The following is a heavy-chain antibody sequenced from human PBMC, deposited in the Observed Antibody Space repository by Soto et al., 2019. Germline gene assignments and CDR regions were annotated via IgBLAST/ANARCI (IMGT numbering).Heavy chain of an antibody. V-gene: IGHV3-23*01. D-gene: IGHD6-19*01. CDR2: ISGDTATT. J-gene: IGHJ6*02. CDR3: AKPLQQWLFQGSGVDV. CDR1: GFSFSEYS. Sequence: PGGSLRLSCAASGFSFSEYSMTWVRHAPGKGLQWVSAISGDTATTHYADSVKGRFTISRDNSRDTLYLQMNSLRVEDTAIYYCAKPLQQWLFQGSGVDVWGQGTTVTVSS.